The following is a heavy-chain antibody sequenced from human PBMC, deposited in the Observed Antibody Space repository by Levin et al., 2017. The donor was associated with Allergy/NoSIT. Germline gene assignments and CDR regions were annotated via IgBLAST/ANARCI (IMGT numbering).Heavy chain of an antibody. D-gene: IGHD3-10*01. CDR1: GFTFSSYS. CDR2: ISSRSSYK. V-gene: IGHV3-21*01. Sequence: GGSLRLSCAASGFTFSSYSMNWVRQAPGKGLEWVSFISSRSSYKYYADAMQGRFTISRDNAKNSLYLQMNSLRAEDTAVYYCARERPGDYGMDVWGQGTTVTVSS. CDR3: ARERPGDYGMDV. J-gene: IGHJ6*02.